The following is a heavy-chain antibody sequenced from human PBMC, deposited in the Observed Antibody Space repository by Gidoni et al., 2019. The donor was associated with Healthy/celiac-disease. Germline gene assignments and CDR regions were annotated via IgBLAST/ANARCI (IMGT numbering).Heavy chain of an antibody. CDR1: GFTFSSYS. CDR2: ISSSSSYI. Sequence: EVQLVESGGGMVKPGGCLRLSCAASGFTFSSYSMNWVRQAPGKGLEWVSSISSSSSYIYYADSVKGRFTISRDNAKNSLYLQMNSLRAEDTAVYYCARQIAAAEDWFDPWGQGTLVTVSS. V-gene: IGHV3-21*01. J-gene: IGHJ5*02. D-gene: IGHD6-13*01. CDR3: ARQIAAAEDWFDP.